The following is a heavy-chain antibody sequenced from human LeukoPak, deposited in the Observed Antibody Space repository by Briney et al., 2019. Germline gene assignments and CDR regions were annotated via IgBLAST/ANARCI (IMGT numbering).Heavy chain of an antibody. D-gene: IGHD4-17*01. Sequence: GGSLRLSCAASGFTFSSFWMRWVRQAPGKGLEWVDNIKHDGSEKYYVDSVEGRFTISRDNAKNSLYLQMNSLRAEDTAVYYCATAGVNGDYYFDFWGQGTLVTVSS. V-gene: IGHV3-7*05. J-gene: IGHJ4*02. CDR2: IKHDGSEK. CDR3: ATAGVNGDYYFDF. CDR1: GFTFSSFW.